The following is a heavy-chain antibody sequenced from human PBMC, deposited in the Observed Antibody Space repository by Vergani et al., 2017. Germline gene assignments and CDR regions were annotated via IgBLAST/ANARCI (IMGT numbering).Heavy chain of an antibody. Sequence: QVQLQQWGAGVVKPSGTLSLTCAVFGESFSSFYCSWIRQPPGKGLEWIGSIYHSGSTYYNPSLKSRVTISVDTSKNQFSLKLSSVTAADTAVYYCARSLYCSGGSCLFAYWGQGTLVTVSS. J-gene: IGHJ4*02. CDR2: IYHSGST. V-gene: IGHV4-34*02. D-gene: IGHD2-15*01. CDR1: GESFSSFY. CDR3: ARSLYCSGGSCLFAY.